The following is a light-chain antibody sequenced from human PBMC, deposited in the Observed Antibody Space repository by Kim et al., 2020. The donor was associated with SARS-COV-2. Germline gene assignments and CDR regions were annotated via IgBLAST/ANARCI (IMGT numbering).Light chain of an antibody. J-gene: IGKJ1*01. CDR2: KAS. V-gene: IGKV1-5*03. Sequence: DIQMTQSPSTLSASVGDRVTITCRASQNINSWLAWYQQKPGKAPKLLIYKASSLESGVPSRFSGSGSGTEFTLTISLQPDDFATYYCQQYNAHRTFGQGTKADIK. CDR1: QNINSW. CDR3: QQYNAHRT.